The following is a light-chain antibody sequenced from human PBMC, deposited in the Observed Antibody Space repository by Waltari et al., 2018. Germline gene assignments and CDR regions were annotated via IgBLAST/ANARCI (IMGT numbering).Light chain of an antibody. V-gene: IGKV1-5*03. J-gene: IGKJ1*01. CDR2: KSS. Sequence: DIQMTQSPSTLSASVGDRVTITCRASQSVSRSLAWYQQKPGKAPELLMYKSSSLESGVPSRCSDSGSGTEFTLTISSLQPDDFATYYCQQYNSYSRWTFGQGTKVEIQ. CDR3: QQYNSYSRWT. CDR1: QSVSRS.